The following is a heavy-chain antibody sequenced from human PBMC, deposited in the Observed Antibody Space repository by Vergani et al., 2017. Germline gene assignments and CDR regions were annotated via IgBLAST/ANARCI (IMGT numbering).Heavy chain of an antibody. CDR3: ARDSNWVRGVITI. D-gene: IGHD3-10*01. CDR2: IYYSGST. Sequence: QVQLQESGPGLVKPSQTLSLTCTVSGGSISSGGYYWNWIRQLPGTGLEWIGYIYYSGSTYDKPSLKSRVTISLDTSKNQFSLRLSSVTAADTAVYYCARDSNWVRGVITIWGQGTLVTVSS. J-gene: IGHJ4*02. CDR1: GGSISSGGYY. V-gene: IGHV4-31*03.